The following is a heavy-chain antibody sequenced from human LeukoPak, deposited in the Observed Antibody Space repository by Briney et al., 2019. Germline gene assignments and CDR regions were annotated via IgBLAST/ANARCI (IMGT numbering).Heavy chain of an antibody. CDR2: ISSSSSYT. D-gene: IGHD6-13*01. J-gene: IGHJ6*04. CDR3: ARDLPPRYRIAAAADYSYYYGMDV. Sequence: GGSLRLSCAASGFTFSDYYMSWIRQAPGKGLEWVSYISSSSSYTNYADSGKGRFTISRVNAKNLLYRPRNSLSAEDPAVYYCARDLPPRYRIAAAADYSYYYGMDVWGKGTTVTVSS. V-gene: IGHV3-11*06. CDR1: GFTFSDYY.